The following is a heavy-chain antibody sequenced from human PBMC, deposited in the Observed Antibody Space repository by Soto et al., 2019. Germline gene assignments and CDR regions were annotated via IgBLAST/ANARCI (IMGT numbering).Heavy chain of an antibody. CDR3: ARSSIEPRVFMYPFDS. Sequence: SETLSLTCAVYGGSFSGYYWTWIRQPPGTGLEWIGEINHSGSTNYNPSLKSRVTISVDTSKNQFSLRLNSVTAADTAVYYCARSSIEPRVFMYPFDSWGQGTLVTVSS. J-gene: IGHJ4*02. CDR1: GGSFSGYY. D-gene: IGHD6-6*01. V-gene: IGHV4-34*01. CDR2: INHSGST.